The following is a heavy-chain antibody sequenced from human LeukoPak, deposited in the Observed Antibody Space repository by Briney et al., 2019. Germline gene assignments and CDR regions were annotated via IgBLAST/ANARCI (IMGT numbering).Heavy chain of an antibody. CDR2: ISSSYT. Sequence: GGSLRLSCAASGFMFSDYYMSWIRQAPGKGLEWVSYISSSYTNYSDSVKGRFTISRDNAKNSLYLQMNRLRVEDTAVYYCAKGGSPSCYSSSGYWGQGTLVTVSS. CDR3: AKGGSPSCYSSSGY. V-gene: IGHV3-11*06. J-gene: IGHJ4*02. D-gene: IGHD2-2*01. CDR1: GFMFSDYY.